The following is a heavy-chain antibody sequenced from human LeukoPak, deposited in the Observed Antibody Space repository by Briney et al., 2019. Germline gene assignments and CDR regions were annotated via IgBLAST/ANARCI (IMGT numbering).Heavy chain of an antibody. Sequence: SETLSLTCTVSGGSISSGGYYWSWIRQHPGKGLEWIGYIYYSGSTYYTPFLKSRVTISVDTSKNQFSLKLSSVIAADTAVYCCARSHYYDSSGYYGWGQGTLVTVSS. CDR3: ARSHYYDSSGYYG. CDR1: GGSISSGGYY. D-gene: IGHD3-22*01. J-gene: IGHJ4*02. CDR2: IYYSGST. V-gene: IGHV4-31*03.